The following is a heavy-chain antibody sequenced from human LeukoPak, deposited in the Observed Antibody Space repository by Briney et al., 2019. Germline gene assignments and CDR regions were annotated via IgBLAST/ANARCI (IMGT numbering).Heavy chain of an antibody. J-gene: IGHJ4*02. CDR1: GFTVSTNY. D-gene: IGHD3-22*01. V-gene: IGHV3-53*01. CDR3: ARRAGDYSHPYDY. Sequence: GGSLRLSCAASGFTVSTNYMSWIRQAPGKGLQWVSVIYSGGSTYYTDSVKGRFTISRDNSKNTLYLQMNSLRAEDTAVYYCARRAGDYSHPYDYWGQGILVTVSS. CDR2: IYSGGST.